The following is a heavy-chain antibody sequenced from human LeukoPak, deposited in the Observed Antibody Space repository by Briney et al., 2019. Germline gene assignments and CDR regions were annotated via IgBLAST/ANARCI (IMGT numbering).Heavy chain of an antibody. J-gene: IGHJ2*01. CDR1: GGSISAYY. Sequence: SETLSLTCIVSGGSISAYYWSWIRQPPGKGLEWIGYIYYSGSTNYSPSLKSRVTISLDTSKNQFSLKMSSVTAADTAVYYCARHPSRWGPVGYFDLWGRGTLATVSS. V-gene: IGHV4-59*08. CDR2: IYYSGST. D-gene: IGHD7-27*01. CDR3: ARHPSRWGPVGYFDL.